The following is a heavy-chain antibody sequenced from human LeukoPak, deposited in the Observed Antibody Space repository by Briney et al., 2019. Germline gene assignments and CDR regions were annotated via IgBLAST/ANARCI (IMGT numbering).Heavy chain of an antibody. CDR2: IYHSGST. CDR1: GYSISNGYY. D-gene: IGHD6-13*01. J-gene: IGHJ4*02. Sequence: SETLSLTCTVSGYSISNGYYWGWIRQPPGKGLEWIGSIYHSGSTSYNPSLKSRVTISVDTSRNQLSLKLSSVTAADTAVYYCARVIAAAGTGYWGQGTLVTVSS. CDR3: ARVIAAAGTGY. V-gene: IGHV4-38-2*02.